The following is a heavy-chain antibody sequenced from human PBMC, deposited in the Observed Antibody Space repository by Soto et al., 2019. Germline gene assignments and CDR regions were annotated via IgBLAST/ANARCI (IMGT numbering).Heavy chain of an antibody. V-gene: IGHV3-23*01. D-gene: IGHD3-3*01. Sequence: GGSLRLSCAASGFTFSSYAMSWVRQAPGKGLEWVSAISGSGGSTYYADSVKGRFTISRDNSKNTLYLQMNSLRAEDTAVYYCAKVGEDDFWSGYFDYWGQGTLVTVSS. CDR3: AKVGEDDFWSGYFDY. CDR2: ISGSGGST. CDR1: GFTFSSYA. J-gene: IGHJ4*02.